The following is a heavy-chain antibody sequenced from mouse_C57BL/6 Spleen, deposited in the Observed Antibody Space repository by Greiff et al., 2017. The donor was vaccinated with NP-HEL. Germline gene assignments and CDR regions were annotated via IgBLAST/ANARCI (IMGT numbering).Heavy chain of an antibody. J-gene: IGHJ2*01. CDR1: GYAFSSYW. CDR2: IYPGDGDT. Sequence: VKLQQSGAELVKPGASVKISCKASGYAFSSYWMNWVKQRPGKGLEWIGQIYPGDGDTNYNGKFKGKATLTADKSSSTAYMQLSSLTSEDSAVYFCARSGDGSHFDYWGQGTTLTVSS. V-gene: IGHV1-80*01. CDR3: ARSGDGSHFDY. D-gene: IGHD2-3*01.